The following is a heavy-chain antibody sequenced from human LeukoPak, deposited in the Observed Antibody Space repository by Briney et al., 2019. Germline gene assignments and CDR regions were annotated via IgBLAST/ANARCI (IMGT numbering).Heavy chain of an antibody. J-gene: IGHJ4*02. V-gene: IGHV1-69*06. CDR3: ATHDYYDSSGYYDY. CDR1: GYTFSSYN. CDR2: IIPIFGTA. D-gene: IGHD3-22*01. Sequence: GASVKVSCKASGYTFSSYNMHWVRQAPGQGLEWMGGIIPIFGTANYAQKFQGRVTITADRSTSTAYMELSSLRSEDTAVYYCATHDYYDSSGYYDYWGQGTLVTVSS.